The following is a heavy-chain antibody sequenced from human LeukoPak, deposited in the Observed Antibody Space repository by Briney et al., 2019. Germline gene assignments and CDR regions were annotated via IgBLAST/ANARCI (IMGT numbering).Heavy chain of an antibody. D-gene: IGHD2-2*01. CDR3: AKGGGLGYCSSTSCWLFDY. Sequence: GRSLRLSCAASGFTFDDYAMHWVRQAPGKGLEWVSGISWNSGSIGYADSVKGRFTISRDNAKNSLYLQMNSLRAEDTAVYYCAKGGGLGYCSSTSCWLFDYWGQGTLVTVSS. V-gene: IGHV3-9*01. CDR2: ISWNSGSI. CDR1: GFTFDDYA. J-gene: IGHJ4*02.